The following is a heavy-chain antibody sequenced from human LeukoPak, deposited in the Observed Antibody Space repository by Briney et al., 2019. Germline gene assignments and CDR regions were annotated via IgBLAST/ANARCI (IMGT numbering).Heavy chain of an antibody. V-gene: IGHV3-23*01. CDR1: GFSFNNYA. CDR3: ARDGRNYYDRSGYYSALAY. J-gene: IGHJ4*02. CDR2: ISNSFDNT. D-gene: IGHD3-22*01. Sequence: PGGSLRLSCAASGFSFNNYAMSWVRQAPGKGLEWVSAISNSFDNTYYADSVKGRFTISRDNSKNTLYLQMNSLRADDTAVYYCARDGRNYYDRSGYYSALAYWGQGTLVTVSS.